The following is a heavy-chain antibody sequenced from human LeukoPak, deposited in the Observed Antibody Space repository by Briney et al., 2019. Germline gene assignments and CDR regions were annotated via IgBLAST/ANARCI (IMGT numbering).Heavy chain of an antibody. Sequence: ASVKVSCTASGYTFTAYYMHWVRQAPGQGLEWIGRINPDRGGTNYAQKFQGRVTMTRDKSISTAYMELTSLRSDDTAVYYCARGPYDYVWGNYRYTGDAFDIWGHGTVVTVSS. CDR2: INPDRGGT. V-gene: IGHV1-2*06. D-gene: IGHD3-16*02. CDR3: ARGPYDYVWGNYRYTGDAFDI. J-gene: IGHJ3*02. CDR1: GYTFTAYY.